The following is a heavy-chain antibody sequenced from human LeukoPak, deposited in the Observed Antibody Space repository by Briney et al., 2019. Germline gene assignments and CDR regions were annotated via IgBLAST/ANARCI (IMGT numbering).Heavy chain of an antibody. V-gene: IGHV1-2*06. CDR3: ARGNSSSWGRFDP. CDR2: INPNSGGT. CDR1: GYTFTGYY. J-gene: IGHJ5*02. D-gene: IGHD6-13*01. Sequence: EASVKVSCKASGYTFTGYYMHWVRQAPGQGLEWMGRINPNSGGTNYAQKFQGRVTMTRDTSISTAYMELSRLRSDDTAVYYCARGNSSSWGRFDPWGQGTLVTVSS.